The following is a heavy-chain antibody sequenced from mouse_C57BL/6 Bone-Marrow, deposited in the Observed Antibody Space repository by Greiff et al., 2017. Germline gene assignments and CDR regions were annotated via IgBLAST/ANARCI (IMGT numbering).Heavy chain of an antibody. CDR3: ARGLLSSDY. V-gene: IGHV1-26*01. D-gene: IGHD2-1*01. CDR2: INPNNGGT. J-gene: IGHJ2*01. Sequence: VQLQQSGPELVKPGASVKISCKASGYTFTDYYMNWVKQSHGKSLEWIGDINPNNGGTSYNQKFKGKATLTVDKSSSTAYMELRSLTSEDSAVYYCARGLLSSDYWGQGTTLTVSS. CDR1: GYTFTDYY.